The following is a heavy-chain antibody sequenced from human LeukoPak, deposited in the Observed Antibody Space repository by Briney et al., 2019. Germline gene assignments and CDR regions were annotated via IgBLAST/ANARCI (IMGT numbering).Heavy chain of an antibody. CDR1: GGSISSGGYS. J-gene: IGHJ6*02. CDR2: IYHSGST. CDR3: ARGIDSSGPYYYGMDV. Sequence: PSETLSLTCAVSGGSISSGGYSWSWIRQPPGKGLEWIGYIYHSGSTYYNPSLKSRVTISVDRSKNQFSLKLSSVTAADTAVYYCARGIDSSGPYYYGMDVWGQGTTVTVSS. V-gene: IGHV4-30-2*01. D-gene: IGHD3-22*01.